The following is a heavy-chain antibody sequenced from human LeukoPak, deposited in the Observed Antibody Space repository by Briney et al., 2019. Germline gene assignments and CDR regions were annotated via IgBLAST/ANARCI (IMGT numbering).Heavy chain of an antibody. CDR1: GYTFTRYG. CDR2: ISAYKGNT. Sequence: GASVKVSCKASGYTFTRYGISGVRQAAGQGLAWMGWISAYKGNTHLAQKLQGRVTMTRDTSTSTDYMELRSLTSDDTAVYYCARVTMVTTSPWSWGPKKIGQEVTWHDPWGQGTLVTVSS. V-gene: IGHV1-18*01. J-gene: IGHJ5*02. D-gene: IGHD4/OR15-4a*01. CDR3: ARVTMVTTSPWSWGPKKIGQEVTWHDP.